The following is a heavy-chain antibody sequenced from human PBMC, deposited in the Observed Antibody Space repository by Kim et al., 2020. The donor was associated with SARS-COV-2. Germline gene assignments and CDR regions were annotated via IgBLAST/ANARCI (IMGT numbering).Heavy chain of an antibody. CDR3: ARVLVYCSGGSCYSFDY. V-gene: IGHV3-21*01. D-gene: IGHD2-15*01. Sequence: GGSLRLSCAASGFTFSSYSMNWVRQAPGKGLEWVSSISSSSSYIYYADSVKGRFTISRDNAKNSLYLQMNSLRAEDTAVYYCARVLVYCSGGSCYSFDYWGQGTLVTVSS. CDR1: GFTFSSYS. J-gene: IGHJ4*02. CDR2: ISSSSSYI.